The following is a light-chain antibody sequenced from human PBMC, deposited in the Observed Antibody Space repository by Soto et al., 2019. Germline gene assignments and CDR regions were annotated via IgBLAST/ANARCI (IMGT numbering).Light chain of an antibody. CDR1: QSVGVY. CDR3: QQRNNWVT. V-gene: IGKV3-11*01. CDR2: DAS. J-gene: IGKJ4*01. Sequence: EIVLTQSPATLSLSPGERATLSCRASQSVGVYLAWYQQKPGQAPRLLIYDASNRATGIPARFSGSGSGTDFILTISILEPEDSAVSYCQQRNNWVTFGGGTKVEIK.